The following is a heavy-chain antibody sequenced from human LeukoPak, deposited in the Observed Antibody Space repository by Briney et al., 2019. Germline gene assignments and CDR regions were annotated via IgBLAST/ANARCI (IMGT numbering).Heavy chain of an antibody. CDR2: MNPNSGNT. D-gene: IGHD3-22*01. Sequence: ASVEVSCKASGYTFTSYDINWVRQATGQGLEWMGWMNPNSGNTGYAQKFQGRVTITRNTSISTAYMELSSLRSEDTAVYYCARGVYYYDSSGYRGFDYWGQGTLVTVSS. CDR1: GYTFTSYD. CDR3: ARGVYYYDSSGYRGFDY. J-gene: IGHJ4*02. V-gene: IGHV1-8*03.